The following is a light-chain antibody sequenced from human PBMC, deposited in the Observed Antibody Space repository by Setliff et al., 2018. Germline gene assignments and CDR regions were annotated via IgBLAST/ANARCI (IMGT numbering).Light chain of an antibody. CDR1: SSDVGGYNY. V-gene: IGLV2-14*03. J-gene: IGLJ1*01. Sequence: QSALTQPAAVSGSPRQSITISCAGTSSDVGGYNYVSWYQQHPGKAPKLMIYEVTKRPSGVSDRFSGSKSGNTASLTISGLQAEDEADYYCLSYTSSSTYVFGTGTKVTVL. CDR3: LSYTSSSTYV. CDR2: EVT.